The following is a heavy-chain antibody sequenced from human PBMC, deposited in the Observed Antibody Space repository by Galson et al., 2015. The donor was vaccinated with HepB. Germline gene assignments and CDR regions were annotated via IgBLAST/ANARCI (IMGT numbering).Heavy chain of an antibody. CDR3: ARLLSYYYDSSAYYQGGYFDL. CDR1: RGSISPYY. D-gene: IGHD3-22*01. V-gene: IGHV4-59*08. J-gene: IGHJ2*01. CDR2: IYHNGNN. Sequence: ETLSLTCTVSRGSISPYYWSWIRQPPGKGLEWIGYIYHNGNNNQNPPLKSRVTLSVDMSKSQFSLKLSSVTTADTAIYYCARLLSYYYDSSAYYQGGYFDLWGRGALVTVSS.